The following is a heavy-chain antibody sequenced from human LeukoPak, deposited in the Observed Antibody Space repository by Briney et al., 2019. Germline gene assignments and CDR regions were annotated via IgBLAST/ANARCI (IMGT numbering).Heavy chain of an antibody. CDR2: IKSKTDGGTT. Sequence: GGSLRLSCAASGFTFSSYAMSWVRQAPGKGLEWVGRIKSKTDGGTTDYAAPVKGRFTISRDDSKNTLYLQMNSLKTEDTAVYYCTTAWESYDYSNYFDYWGQGTLVTVSS. V-gene: IGHV3-15*01. J-gene: IGHJ4*02. CDR1: GFTFSSYA. CDR3: TTAWESYDYSNYFDY. D-gene: IGHD4-11*01.